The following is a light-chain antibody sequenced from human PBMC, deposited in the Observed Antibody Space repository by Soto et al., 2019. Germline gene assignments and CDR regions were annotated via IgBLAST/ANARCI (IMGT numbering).Light chain of an antibody. CDR1: SSDVGGYNY. J-gene: IGLJ1*01. Sequence: QSVLTQPASVSGSPGQSITISCTGTSSDVGGYNYVSWYQKXAGFAXXTLLXXXXXXTSGVSNSFSGSKSGDTASLTISGLQAEDEADYFCSSYTSSTPLAVFGTGTKVTVL. CDR3: SSYTSSTPLAV. V-gene: IGLV2-14*01. CDR2: XXX.